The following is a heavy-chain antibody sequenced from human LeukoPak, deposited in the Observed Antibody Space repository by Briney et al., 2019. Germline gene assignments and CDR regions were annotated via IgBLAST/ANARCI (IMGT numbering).Heavy chain of an antibody. V-gene: IGHV1-18*04. CDR3: ASVAGYFYF. CDR1: LDTPSIST. CDR2: ISAYNGNT. Sequence: ASVKVSSKPPLDTPSISTTSCVSEAPGQGLEWMGWISAYNGNTNYAQKLQGRVTMTTDTSTSTAYMELRSLRSDDTAVYYCASVAGYFYFRGQGTLDTVSS. D-gene: IGHD6-13*01. J-gene: IGHJ4*02.